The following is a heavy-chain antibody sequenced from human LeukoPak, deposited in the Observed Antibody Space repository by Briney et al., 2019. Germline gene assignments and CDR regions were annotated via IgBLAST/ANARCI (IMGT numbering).Heavy chain of an antibody. CDR2: IIPILGIA. Sequence: GSSVKVSCKASGGTFSSYTISWVRQAPGQGLEWMGRIIPILGIANYAQKFQGRVTMTRDTSISTAYMELSRLRSDDTAVYYCARENGDYVDAFDIWGQGTMVTVSS. D-gene: IGHD4-17*01. CDR1: GGTFSSYT. V-gene: IGHV1-69*04. CDR3: ARENGDYVDAFDI. J-gene: IGHJ3*02.